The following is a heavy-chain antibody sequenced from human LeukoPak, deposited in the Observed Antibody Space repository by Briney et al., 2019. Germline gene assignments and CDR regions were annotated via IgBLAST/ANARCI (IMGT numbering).Heavy chain of an antibody. J-gene: IGHJ3*02. Sequence: GALRLSCAASGFTFSSYSMNWVRQAPGEGLEWVSSISSSSSSYIYYADSVKGRFTISRDNAKNSLYLQMNSLRAEDTAVYYCARDGSTRLGAFDIWGQGTMVTVSS. CDR2: ISSSSSSYI. D-gene: IGHD2-2*01. V-gene: IGHV3-21*01. CDR3: ARDGSTRLGAFDI. CDR1: GFTFSSYS.